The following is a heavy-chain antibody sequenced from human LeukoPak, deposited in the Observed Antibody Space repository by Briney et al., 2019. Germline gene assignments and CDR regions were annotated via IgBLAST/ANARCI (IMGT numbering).Heavy chain of an antibody. Sequence: GGSLRLSCAASGFTFSNYWMIWVRQAPGKGLEWVAVISYDGSNKYYADSVKGRLTISRDNSKNTVNLQMNSLRAEDTAVYYCAKDYEAYCGGDCYSFFDSWGQGTLVTVSS. V-gene: IGHV3-30*18. J-gene: IGHJ4*02. D-gene: IGHD2-21*02. CDR3: AKDYEAYCGGDCYSFFDS. CDR2: ISYDGSNK. CDR1: GFTFSNYW.